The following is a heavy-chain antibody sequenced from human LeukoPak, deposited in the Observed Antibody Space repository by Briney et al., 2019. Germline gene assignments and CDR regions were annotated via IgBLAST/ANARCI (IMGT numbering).Heavy chain of an antibody. J-gene: IGHJ4*02. CDR1: GYTFTSYD. V-gene: IGHV1-8*01. Sequence: ASVKVSCKASGYTFTSYDINWVRQAAGQGLEWMGWMNPNSGDTGYVEKFQGRVTMSRDTSITTAYMELSSLRSEDTAVYYCTRSGFGGGVHFDYWGQGTPVTVSS. CDR3: TRSGFGGGVHFDY. CDR2: MNPNSGDT. D-gene: IGHD3-16*01.